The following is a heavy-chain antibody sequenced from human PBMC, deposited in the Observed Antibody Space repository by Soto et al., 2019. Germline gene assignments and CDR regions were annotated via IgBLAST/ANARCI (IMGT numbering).Heavy chain of an antibody. J-gene: IGHJ5*02. Sequence: PSETLSLTSTVSGGSISSSYWSWIRQPPGKGLEWLAYTYDDGSANYNPSLKSRATISLDMSKNQFSLKLTSVTAADTAVYYCARDKYCSGGSCRKNWFDPWGQGTLVTVSS. CDR1: GGSISSSY. CDR2: TYDDGSA. D-gene: IGHD2-15*01. V-gene: IGHV4-59*01. CDR3: ARDKYCSGGSCRKNWFDP.